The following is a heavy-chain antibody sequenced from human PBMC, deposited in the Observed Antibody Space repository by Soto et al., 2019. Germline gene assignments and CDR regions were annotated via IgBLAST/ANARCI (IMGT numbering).Heavy chain of an antibody. J-gene: IGHJ5*02. D-gene: IGHD6-19*01. CDR1: GFTFSSYW. Sequence: EVQLVESGGGLVQPGGSLRLSCAASGFTFSSYWMSWVRQAPGKGLEWVANIKQDGSEKYYVDSVKGRFTISRDNATNSLYLQMNSLRAEDKAVYYCAREEADSSADLIDPWGQGTLVTVSS. V-gene: IGHV3-7*01. CDR3: AREEADSSADLIDP. CDR2: IKQDGSEK.